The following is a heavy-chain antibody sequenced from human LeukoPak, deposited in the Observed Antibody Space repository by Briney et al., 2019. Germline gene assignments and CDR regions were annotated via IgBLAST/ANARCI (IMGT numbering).Heavy chain of an antibody. CDR1: GDSRSNYY. CDR2: IYTSGST. J-gene: IGHJ4*02. D-gene: IGHD5-12*01. Sequence: SETLSLTCTVSGDSRSNYYWSWFRQPPGEGLEWIGLIYTSGSTNYNPSLKRRATMSVDTSNSQFSLNLTSVTAADTAVYFCARGSGWLPSNWGQGTLVTVSS. V-gene: IGHV4-4*09. CDR3: ARGSGWLPSN.